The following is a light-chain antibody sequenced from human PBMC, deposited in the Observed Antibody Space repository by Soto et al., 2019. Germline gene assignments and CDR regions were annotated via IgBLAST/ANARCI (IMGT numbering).Light chain of an antibody. CDR1: QDITRY. J-gene: IGKJ4*01. CDR2: EAS. V-gene: IGKV3-11*01. CDR3: QQYNTWPPT. Sequence: EIVLTQSPATLSVSPGERATLSCRASQDITRYLAWYQHKPGQGPRLLIYEASKRATGIPASFSGSGSGTDFTLTISSLQPEDFGVYYCQQYNTWPPTFGGGAKVEI.